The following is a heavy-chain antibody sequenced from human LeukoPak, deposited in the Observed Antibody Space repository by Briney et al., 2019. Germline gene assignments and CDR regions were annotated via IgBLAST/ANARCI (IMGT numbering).Heavy chain of an antibody. CDR1: GFTFSNYY. Sequence: GGSLRLSCAASGFTFSNYYMHWVRQAPGKGPEWVSRMSASGGSTNYADSVKGRFTISRDNSKNKVYLQLNSLRVEDTAIYYCTKALKDWGQGTLVTVSS. CDR2: MSASGGST. V-gene: IGHV3-23*01. CDR3: TKALKD. J-gene: IGHJ4*02.